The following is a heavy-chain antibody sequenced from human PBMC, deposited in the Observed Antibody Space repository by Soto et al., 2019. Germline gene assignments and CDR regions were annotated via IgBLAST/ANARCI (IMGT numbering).Heavy chain of an antibody. CDR2: ISAYNGNT. V-gene: IGHV1-18*01. Sequence: GASVKVSCKASGYTFTSYGISWVRQAPGQGLEWMGWISAYNGNTNYAQKLQGRVTMTTDTSTSTAYMELRSLRSDDTAVYYCTRDRAVTNASIVMSYWGQGTPVTVSS. CDR3: TRDRAVTNASIVMSY. D-gene: IGHD4-4*01. CDR1: GYTFTSYG. J-gene: IGHJ4*02.